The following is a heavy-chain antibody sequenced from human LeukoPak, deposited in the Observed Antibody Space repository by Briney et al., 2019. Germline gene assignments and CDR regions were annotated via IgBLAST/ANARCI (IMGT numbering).Heavy chain of an antibody. V-gene: IGHV1-2*02. Sequence: ASMKVSCKAPGDIFTNYYIHWVRQAPGQGLEWMGWINAHSGGTIYAQKFQGRVTMRRDTSITTAYMELSRLKSDDTAVYFCARRGHGSGSYLDYWGQGTLVTVSS. CDR3: ARRGHGSGSYLDY. D-gene: IGHD3-10*01. CDR1: GDIFTNYY. CDR2: INAHSGGT. J-gene: IGHJ4*02.